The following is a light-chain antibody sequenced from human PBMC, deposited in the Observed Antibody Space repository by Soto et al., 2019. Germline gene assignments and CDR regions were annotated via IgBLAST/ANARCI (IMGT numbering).Light chain of an antibody. CDR3: QQYGSSSWT. CDR1: QSVSSSY. CDR2: GAS. Sequence: EIVLTQSPGTLSSSPGERATLSCRASQSVSSSYFAWYQQRFGQAPRLLIYGASSRATGIPDRFSGSGSGTDFTLTISRLEPEDFVVYYCQQYGSSSWTFGQGTKVEIK. V-gene: IGKV3-20*01. J-gene: IGKJ1*01.